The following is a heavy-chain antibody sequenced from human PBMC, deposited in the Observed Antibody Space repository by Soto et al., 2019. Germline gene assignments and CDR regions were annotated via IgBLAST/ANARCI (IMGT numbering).Heavy chain of an antibody. J-gene: IGHJ5*02. CDR1: GGTFSSYA. D-gene: IGHD3-16*02. CDR2: IIPIFGTA. V-gene: IGHV1-69*06. CDR3: ARIGEYYDYVCGSYRSGWFDP. Sequence: QVQLVQSGAEVKKPGSSVKVSCKASGGTFSSYAISWVRQAPGQGPEWRGGIIPIFGTANYVQKFQGRVVITADKSTCTAYMELSSLSSEDTAVYYCARIGEYYDYVCGSYRSGWFDPWCQGPLVTVSS.